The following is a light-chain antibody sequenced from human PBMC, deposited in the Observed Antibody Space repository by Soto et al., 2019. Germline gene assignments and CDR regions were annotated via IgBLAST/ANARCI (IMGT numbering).Light chain of an antibody. Sequence: DIQMTQSPSTLSASVGARVTITCRASQSISSWLAWYQQKGGKAPKLLIYDASRLESWVPPRVGGSGSGTEFTLTISSLHPDDFATYYCQQYHSYSWTFGQWTKGEIK. CDR1: QSISSW. CDR3: QQYHSYSWT. CDR2: DAS. J-gene: IGKJ1*01. V-gene: IGKV1-5*01.